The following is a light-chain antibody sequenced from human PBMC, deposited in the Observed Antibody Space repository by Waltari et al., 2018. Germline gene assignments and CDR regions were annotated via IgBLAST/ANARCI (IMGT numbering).Light chain of an antibody. Sequence: QSALTQPRSVSGSPGQSVTISRTKTNSDIDPFNYVSWYQQHPGKAPRLVIYEVRGRPSLLPLLVSSPRSAAPSSLLIAGLQPEDEADYYCSSFPGGSLVFGGGTELTVL. V-gene: IGLV2-11*01. CDR1: NSDIDPFNY. J-gene: IGLJ2*01. CDR3: SSFPGGSLV. CDR2: EVR.